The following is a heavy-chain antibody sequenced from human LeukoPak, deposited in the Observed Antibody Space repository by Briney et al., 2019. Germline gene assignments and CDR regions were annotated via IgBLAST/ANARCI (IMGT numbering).Heavy chain of an antibody. CDR2: IRYDGSNK. D-gene: IGHD2-2*01. V-gene: IGHV3-30*02. Sequence: GGSLRLSCAASGFTFSSYGMHWVRQAPGKGLEWVAFIRYDGSNKYYADSVKGRFTISRDNSKNTLYLQMNSLRAEDTAVYYCAKGGGLGYCSSTSCSPFDYWGQGTLVTVSS. J-gene: IGHJ4*02. CDR3: AKGGGLGYCSSTSCSPFDY. CDR1: GFTFSSYG.